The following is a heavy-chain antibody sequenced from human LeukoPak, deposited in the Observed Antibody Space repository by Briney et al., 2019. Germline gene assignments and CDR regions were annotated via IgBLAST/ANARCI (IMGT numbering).Heavy chain of an antibody. Sequence: SVKVSCKASGGTFSSYAISWVRQAPGQGLEWMGGIIPIFGSANYAQKFQGRVTITTDESTSTAYMELSSLRSEDTAVYYCARNYYDSSGYHDAFDIWGQGTMVTVSS. CDR3: ARNYYDSSGYHDAFDI. CDR2: IIPIFGSA. CDR1: GGTFSSYA. D-gene: IGHD3-22*01. J-gene: IGHJ3*02. V-gene: IGHV1-69*05.